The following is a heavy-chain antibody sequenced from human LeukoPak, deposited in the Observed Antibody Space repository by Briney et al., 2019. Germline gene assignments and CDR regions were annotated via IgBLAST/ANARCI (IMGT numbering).Heavy chain of an antibody. D-gene: IGHD4-17*01. V-gene: IGHV3-23*01. Sequence: PGGTLRLSCAASGFTFRSYGMSWVRQAPGQGLEWVSAISGSGGSTYYADSVKGRFTISRDNSKNTLYLQMNSLRAEDTAVYYCAKKATVTTSSTYYFDYWGQGTLVTVSS. J-gene: IGHJ4*02. CDR3: AKKATVTTSSTYYFDY. CDR1: GFTFRSYG. CDR2: ISGSGGST.